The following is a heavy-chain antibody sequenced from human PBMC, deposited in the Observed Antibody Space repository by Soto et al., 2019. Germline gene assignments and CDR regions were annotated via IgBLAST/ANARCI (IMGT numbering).Heavy chain of an antibody. CDR2: IWAHGTE. Sequence: QVRLAQSGGGVVQPGRSLTLSCAASGYSITNHGMHWVRQAPGKGLEWVALIWAHGTEHYADSVKGRFTVSRDTSTNTVYLQMNSLRAEDTAKYYCGKDIRSGSIDYGGQGTLVTVSS. CDR3: GKDIRSGSIDY. D-gene: IGHD1-1*01. CDR1: GYSITNHG. J-gene: IGHJ4*02. V-gene: IGHV3-33*06.